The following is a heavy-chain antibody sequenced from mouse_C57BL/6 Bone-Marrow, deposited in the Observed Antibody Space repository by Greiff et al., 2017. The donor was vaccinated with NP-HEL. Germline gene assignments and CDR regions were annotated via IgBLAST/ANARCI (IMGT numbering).Heavy chain of an antibody. Sequence: QVQLKQSGPELVKPGASVKISCKASGYSFTSYYIHWVKQRPGQGLEWIGWIYPGSGNTKYNEKFKGKATLTADTSSSTAYMQLSSLTSEDSAVYYCASSGTTVVDYAMDYWGQGTSVTVSS. D-gene: IGHD1-1*01. CDR3: ASSGTTVVDYAMDY. J-gene: IGHJ4*01. CDR1: GYSFTSYY. V-gene: IGHV1-66*01. CDR2: IYPGSGNT.